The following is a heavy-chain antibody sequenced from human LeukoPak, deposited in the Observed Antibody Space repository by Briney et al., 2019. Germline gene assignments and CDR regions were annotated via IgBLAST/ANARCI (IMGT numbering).Heavy chain of an antibody. J-gene: IGHJ4*02. Sequence: EASVKVSCKASGYTFTSYDINWVRQATGQGLEWMGWMNPNTGNTGYAQKFQGRVTMTRNTSISTAYMELSSLRSEDTAVYYCARGGWAAAYGNYWGQGTLVTVSS. CDR3: ARGGWAAAYGNY. CDR1: GYTFTSYD. D-gene: IGHD1-14*01. V-gene: IGHV1-8*01. CDR2: MNPNTGNT.